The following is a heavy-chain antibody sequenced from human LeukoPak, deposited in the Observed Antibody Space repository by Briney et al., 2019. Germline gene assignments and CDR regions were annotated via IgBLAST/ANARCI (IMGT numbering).Heavy chain of an antibody. D-gene: IGHD1-20*01. CDR1: GFTFSSYA. CDR3: LRDLNWSLDQ. CDR2: IKSDGITI. Sequence: GGSLRLSCAASGFTFSSYAMHWVRQAPGKGLVWVSRIKSDGITITYADSVKGRFTISRDNAKNTLYLQMNSLRAEDTAVYYCLRDLNWSLDQWGQGTLVTVSS. V-gene: IGHV3-74*01. J-gene: IGHJ4*02.